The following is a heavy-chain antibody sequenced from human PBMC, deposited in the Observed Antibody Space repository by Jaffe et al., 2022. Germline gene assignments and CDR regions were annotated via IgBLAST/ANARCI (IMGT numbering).Heavy chain of an antibody. D-gene: IGHD4-17*01. CDR1: GFTFSSYS. Sequence: EVQLVESGGGLVQPGGSLRLSCAASGFTFSSYSMNWVRQAPGKGLEWVSYISSSSSTIYYADSVKGRFTISRDNAKNSLYLQMNSLRAEDTAVYYCARERPVRDYGDYGAVDYWGQGTLVTVSS. CDR2: ISSSSSTI. J-gene: IGHJ4*02. CDR3: ARERPVRDYGDYGAVDY. V-gene: IGHV3-48*01.